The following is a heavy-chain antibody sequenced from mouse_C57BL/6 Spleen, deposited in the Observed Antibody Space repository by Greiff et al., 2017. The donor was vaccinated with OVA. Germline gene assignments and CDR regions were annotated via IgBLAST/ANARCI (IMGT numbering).Heavy chain of an antibody. CDR3: ARRWDVGAMDY. Sequence: EVQGVESGGGLVQPGGSLKLSCAASGFTFSDYGMAWVRQAPRKGPEWVAFISNLAYSIYYADTVTGRFTISRENAKNTLYLEMSSLRSEDTAMYYCARRWDVGAMDYWGQGTSVTVSS. CDR2: ISNLAYSI. J-gene: IGHJ4*01. V-gene: IGHV5-15*01. CDR1: GFTFSDYG. D-gene: IGHD4-1*01.